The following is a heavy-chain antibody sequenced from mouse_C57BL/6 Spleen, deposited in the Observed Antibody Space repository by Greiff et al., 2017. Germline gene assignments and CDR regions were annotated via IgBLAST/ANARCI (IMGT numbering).Heavy chain of an antibody. V-gene: IGHV1-52*01. J-gene: IGHJ2*01. CDR1: GYTFTSYW. D-gene: IGHD1-1*01. CDR2: IDPSDSET. Sequence: QVQLQQPGAELVRPGSSVKLSCKASGYTFTSYWMHWVKQRPIQGLEWIGNIDPSDSETHYNQKFKDKATLTVDKSSSTAYMQLSSLTSEDSAVYYCARRGTTLVAPLDYWGQGTTLTVSS. CDR3: ARRGTTLVAPLDY.